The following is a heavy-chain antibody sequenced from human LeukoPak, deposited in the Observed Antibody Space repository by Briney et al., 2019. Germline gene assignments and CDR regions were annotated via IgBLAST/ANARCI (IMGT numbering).Heavy chain of an antibody. Sequence: GASVKVSCKASGYTFTSYYMHWVRQAPGQGLEWMGIINPSGGSTSYAQKFQGRVTMTRDTSTSTVYMELSSLRSEDTAVYYCARERGYCSSTSCRDAFDIWGQGTMVTVSS. V-gene: IGHV1-46*01. CDR3: ARERGYCSSTSCRDAFDI. D-gene: IGHD2-2*01. J-gene: IGHJ3*02. CDR1: GYTFTSYY. CDR2: INPSGGST.